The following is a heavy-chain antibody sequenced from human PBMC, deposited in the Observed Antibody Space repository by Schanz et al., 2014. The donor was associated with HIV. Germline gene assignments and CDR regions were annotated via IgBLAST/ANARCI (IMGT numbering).Heavy chain of an antibody. CDR3: ASGRFDTVIWWGDAFLI. CDR2: IIPIFGTT. V-gene: IGHV1-69*01. CDR1: GYTLTGYY. D-gene: IGHD5-18*01. Sequence: QVQLVQSGAEVKKPGASVKVSCKASGYTLTGYYMHWVRQAPGQGLEWMGGIIPIFGTTNYAQKFQGRVTITADESTSTAYMELSSLRSEDTAVYYCASGRFDTVIWWGDAFLIWGRGTMVTVSS. J-gene: IGHJ3*02.